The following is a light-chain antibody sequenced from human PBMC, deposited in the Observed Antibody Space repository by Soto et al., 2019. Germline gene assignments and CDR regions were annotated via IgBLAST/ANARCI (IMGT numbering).Light chain of an antibody. CDR2: GAS. CDR3: QQYNYWRPYMYT. Sequence: EIVMPPSPATLYESPGERANLSCRASQSVSSNLAWYQQKHGQAPRLLIYGASTRATCIPARFSGSGSGTEFTLTISSLQSEDFAVYYCQQYNYWRPYMYTFGQGTKLEIK. CDR1: QSVSSN. V-gene: IGKV3-15*01. J-gene: IGKJ2*01.